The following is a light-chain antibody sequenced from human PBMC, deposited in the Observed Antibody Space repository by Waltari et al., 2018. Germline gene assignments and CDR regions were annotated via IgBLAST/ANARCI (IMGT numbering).Light chain of an antibody. V-gene: IGKV3-11*01. CDR3: QQRSNWPGT. J-gene: IGKJ2*01. CDR2: DAS. Sequence: EVVLTPSTATLPLSPGERATLSCRASQGVSSYVAWYQQKPGQTPRLLIYDASSMDTGIPARFSGSGSGTDFTLTISSLEPEDFAVYYCQQRSNWPGTFGQGTKLEIK. CDR1: QGVSSY.